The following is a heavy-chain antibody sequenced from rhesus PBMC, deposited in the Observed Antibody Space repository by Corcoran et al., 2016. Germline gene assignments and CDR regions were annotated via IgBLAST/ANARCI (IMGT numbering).Heavy chain of an antibody. Sequence: QVQLEESGPGLVKPSETLSLTCAVSGGSITGYYWNWNRQPPGKGLEWIGCIGGSSGSTDYNPSLKSRVPISTDTSKNQLSLRLSSVTASDTAVYYCARDGSGTYWYFDIWGPGTPITISS. CDR3: ARDGSGTYWYFDI. CDR1: GGSITGYY. J-gene: IGHJ2*01. D-gene: IGHD1-44*01. V-gene: IGHV4S5*01. CDR2: IGGSSGST.